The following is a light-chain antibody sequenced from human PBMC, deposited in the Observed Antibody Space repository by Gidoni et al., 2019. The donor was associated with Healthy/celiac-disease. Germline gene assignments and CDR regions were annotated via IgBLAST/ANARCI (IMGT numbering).Light chain of an antibody. V-gene: IGLV2-23*03. J-gene: IGLJ3*02. CDR1: SSDGGRYNL. Sequence: QSALTTPAYVSGSSGEAITISCTGTSSDGGRYNLVSWYQQHPGKAHKLMISEGRNRPSGFSTRFSRSKSGNTASLPISALQAEDDADYYCCSYAGSSTFVFGGGPTLTVL. CDR3: CSYAGSSTFV. CDR2: EGR.